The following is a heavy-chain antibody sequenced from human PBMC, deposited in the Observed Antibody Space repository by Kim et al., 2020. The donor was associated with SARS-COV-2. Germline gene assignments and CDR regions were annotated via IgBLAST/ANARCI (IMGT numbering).Heavy chain of an antibody. CDR3: AREGYYGSDPNYYYGMDV. J-gene: IGHJ6*02. V-gene: IGHV1-18*01. CDR1: GYTFTSYG. D-gene: IGHD3-10*01. CDR2: ISAYNGNT. Sequence: ASVKVSCKASGYTFTSYGISWVRHAPGQGLEWMGWISAYNGNTNYAQKLQGRVTMTTDTSTSTAYMELRSLRSDDTAVYYCAREGYYGSDPNYYYGMDVWGQGTTVTVSS.